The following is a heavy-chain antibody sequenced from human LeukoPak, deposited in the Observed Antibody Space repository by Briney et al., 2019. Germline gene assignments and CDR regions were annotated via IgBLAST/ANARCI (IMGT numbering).Heavy chain of an antibody. V-gene: IGHV1-3*01. Sequence: ASVKVSCTASGYTFTSYTMHCVRQAPGQRLEWMGWINAANGNTKYSQKFQGRVTITRDTSASTAYMELSSLRSEDTAVYYCARSLIGYLNYGMDVWGQGTTVTVSS. CDR1: GYTFTSYT. CDR3: ARSLIGYLNYGMDV. CDR2: INAANGNT. D-gene: IGHD3-9*01. J-gene: IGHJ6*02.